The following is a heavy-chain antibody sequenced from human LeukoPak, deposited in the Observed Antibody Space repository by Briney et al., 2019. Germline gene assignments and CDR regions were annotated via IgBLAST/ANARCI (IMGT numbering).Heavy chain of an antibody. J-gene: IGHJ4*02. CDR1: GLTFTGYY. D-gene: IGHD5-18*01. CDR3: ARDNPDSLGYSYGKGPFDY. Sequence: ASVKVYCKPSGLTFTGYYMHWVRQAPGQGLEWMGWTKPNSGGTIYAQMFQGTVAMTRRPSISTAYMELSRLRSDDTAVYYCARDNPDSLGYSYGKGPFDYWGQGTLVTVSS. V-gene: IGHV1-2*02. CDR2: TKPNSGGT.